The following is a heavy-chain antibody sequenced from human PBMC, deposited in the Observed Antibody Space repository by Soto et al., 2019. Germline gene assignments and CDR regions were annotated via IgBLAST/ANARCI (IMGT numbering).Heavy chain of an antibody. J-gene: IGHJ4*02. CDR3: ARANYYGSPGDFDY. Sequence: EVQLVESGGGLVQPGGSLRLSCAASGFTFSSYSMNWVRQAPGKGLEWVSYISSSSTIYYADSVKGRFTISRDNAKNSLYLQMNSLRAEVTAVYYCARANYYGSPGDFDYWGQGTLVTVSS. CDR2: ISSSSTI. V-gene: IGHV3-48*01. CDR1: GFTFSSYS. D-gene: IGHD3-10*01.